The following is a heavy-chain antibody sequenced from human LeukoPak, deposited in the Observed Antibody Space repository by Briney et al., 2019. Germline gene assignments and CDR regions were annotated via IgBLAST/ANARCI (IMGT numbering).Heavy chain of an antibody. CDR1: GGSISSGDYY. Sequence: PSQTLSLTCTVSGGSISSGDYYWSWIRRPPGKGLEWIGYIYYSGSAYYNPSLKSRVTISVDTSKNQFSLKLSSVTAADTAVYYCARVPGHYGDPGDYWGQGTLVTVSS. CDR2: IYYSGSA. V-gene: IGHV4-30-4*08. D-gene: IGHD4-17*01. CDR3: ARVPGHYGDPGDY. J-gene: IGHJ4*02.